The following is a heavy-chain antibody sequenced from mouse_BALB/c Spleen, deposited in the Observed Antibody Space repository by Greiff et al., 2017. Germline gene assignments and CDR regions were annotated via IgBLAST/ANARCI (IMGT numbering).Heavy chain of an antibody. J-gene: IGHJ3*01. CDR2: ISYSGST. V-gene: IGHV3-2*02. D-gene: IGHD4-1*01. CDR3: ARGKTGTTFAY. CDR1: GYSITSDYA. Sequence: EVQLQQSGPGLVKPSQSLSLTCTVTGYSITSDYAWNWIRQFPGNKLEWMGYISYSGSTSYNPSLKSRISITRDTSKNQFFLQLNSVTTEDTATYYCARGKTGTTFAYWGQGTRVTVSA.